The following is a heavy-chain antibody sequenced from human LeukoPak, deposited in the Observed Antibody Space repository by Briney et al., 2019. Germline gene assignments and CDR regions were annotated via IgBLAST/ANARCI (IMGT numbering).Heavy chain of an antibody. CDR3: AKHWNDVLFFDY. J-gene: IGHJ4*02. V-gene: IGHV3-23*01. Sequence: GGSLRLSCAASGFTFSIYAMSWVRQAPGKGMEWVSAISGSGGSTYYADSVKGRFTISRDNSKNTLYLQMNSLRAEDTAVYYCAKHWNDVLFFDYWGQGTLVTVSS. CDR1: GFTFSIYA. CDR2: ISGSGGST. D-gene: IGHD1-1*01.